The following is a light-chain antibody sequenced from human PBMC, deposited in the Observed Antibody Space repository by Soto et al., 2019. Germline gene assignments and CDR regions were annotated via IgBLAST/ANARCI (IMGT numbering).Light chain of an antibody. J-gene: IGLJ2*01. V-gene: IGLV1-44*01. CDR1: NSNIGVYP. Sequence: QSVLTQPPSASGTPGQRVTISSSGSNSNIGVYPVHWYQRLPGTAPKLLIYINNQRPSGVPDRFSGSKSGTSGSLAISGLQSEDEADYYCATWDDSLKAVVFGGGTKLTVL. CDR3: ATWDDSLKAVV. CDR2: INN.